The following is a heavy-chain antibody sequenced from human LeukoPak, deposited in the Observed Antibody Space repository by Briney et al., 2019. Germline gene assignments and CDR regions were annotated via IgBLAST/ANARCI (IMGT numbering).Heavy chain of an antibody. CDR1: GGSIRSGTDY. J-gene: IGHJ4*02. Sequence: SETLSLTCTVSGGSIRSGTDYWSWIRQPAGKGLEWIGRIYMSGSTDYNPSFKSRVTMSVDTSKNQFSLKLSSVTAADTAVYYCARVAPIWSGRFDYWGQGTLVTVSS. CDR2: IYMSGST. CDR3: ARVAPIWSGRFDY. V-gene: IGHV4-61*02. D-gene: IGHD3-3*01.